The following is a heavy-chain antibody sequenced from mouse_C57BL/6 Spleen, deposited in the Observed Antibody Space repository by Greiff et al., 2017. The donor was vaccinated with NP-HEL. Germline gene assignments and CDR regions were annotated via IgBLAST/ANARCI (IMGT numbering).Heavy chain of an antibody. CDR2: IYPGDGDT. V-gene: IGHV1-82*01. CDR1: GYAFSSSW. CDR3: ARGYDDYALDY. J-gene: IGHJ2*01. D-gene: IGHD2-3*01. Sequence: QVQLQQSGPELVKPGASVKISCKASGYAFSSSWMNWVKQRPGKGLEWIGRIYPGDGDTNYNGKFKGKATLTADKSSSTAYMQLSSLTSDDSAVYFCARGYDDYALDYWGQGTTLTVSS.